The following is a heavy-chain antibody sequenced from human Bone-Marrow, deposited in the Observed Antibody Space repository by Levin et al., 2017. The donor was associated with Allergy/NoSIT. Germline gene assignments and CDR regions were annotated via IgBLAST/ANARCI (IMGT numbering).Heavy chain of an antibody. CDR1: GGSVSSGTYY. CDR3: ARNRIVVAGGNDYYYGMDV. CDR2: INYRGST. Sequence: SQTLSLTCTVSGGSVSSGTYYWSWIRQPPGKGLEWIGYINYRGSTKYNPSLKSRVTISVDTSKNGFSLKLSSVTAADTAVYYCARNRIVVAGGNDYYYGMDVWGQGATVTVSS. V-gene: IGHV4-61*01. D-gene: IGHD6-19*01. J-gene: IGHJ6*02.